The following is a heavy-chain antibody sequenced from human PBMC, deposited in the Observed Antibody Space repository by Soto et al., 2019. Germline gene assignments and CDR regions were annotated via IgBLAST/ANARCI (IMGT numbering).Heavy chain of an antibody. CDR1: GFTFSSYS. V-gene: IGHV3-21*01. CDR2: ISSSSSYI. D-gene: IGHD6-19*01. CDR3: ATLDIAVAGLRPFDY. Sequence: PGGSLRLSCAASGFTFSSYSMNWVRQAPGEGLEWVSSISSSSSYIYYADSVKGRFTISRDNAKNSLYLQMNSLRAEDTAVYYCATLDIAVAGLRPFDYWGQGTLVTVSS. J-gene: IGHJ4*02.